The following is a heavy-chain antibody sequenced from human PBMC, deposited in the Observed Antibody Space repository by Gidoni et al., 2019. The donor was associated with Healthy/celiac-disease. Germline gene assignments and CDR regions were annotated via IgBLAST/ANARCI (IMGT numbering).Heavy chain of an antibody. CDR1: GFTFSSSG. J-gene: IGHJ6*02. Sequence: QVQLVESGGGVVQPGRSLRLSCAASGFTFSSSGMHWVRQAPGKGLEWVAVISYDGSNKYYADSVKGRFTISRDNSKNTLYLQMNSLRAEDTAVYYCAKDLQDIVVVVATTTHYYYGMDVWGQGTTVTVSS. CDR2: ISYDGSNK. V-gene: IGHV3-30*18. D-gene: IGHD2-15*01. CDR3: AKDLQDIVVVVATTTHYYYGMDV.